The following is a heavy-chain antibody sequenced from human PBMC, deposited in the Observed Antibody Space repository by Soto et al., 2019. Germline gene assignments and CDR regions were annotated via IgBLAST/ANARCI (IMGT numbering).Heavy chain of an antibody. D-gene: IGHD6-13*01. Sequence: ASVKVSCKAFGYTFTGYYMHWVRQAPGQGLEWMGWINPNSGGTNYAQKFQGWVTMTRDTSISTAYMELSRLRSDDTAVYYCARRRSIAAAPFDYWGQGTLVTVSS. J-gene: IGHJ4*02. V-gene: IGHV1-2*04. CDR2: INPNSGGT. CDR3: ARRRSIAAAPFDY. CDR1: GYTFTGYY.